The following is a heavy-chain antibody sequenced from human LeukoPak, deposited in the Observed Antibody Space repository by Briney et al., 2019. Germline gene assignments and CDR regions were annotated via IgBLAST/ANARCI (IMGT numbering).Heavy chain of an antibody. CDR1: GFTFDDYA. Sequence: GRSLRLFCAASGFTFDDYAMQWVRQAPGKGLEWVSGISWNSNSIGYADSVKGRFTISRDNAKNSLYLQMNSLRPEDTALYYCAKDYYSSTLEGFDYWGQGTLVTVSS. CDR2: ISWNSNSI. J-gene: IGHJ4*02. CDR3: AKDYYSSTLEGFDY. D-gene: IGHD6-13*01. V-gene: IGHV3-9*01.